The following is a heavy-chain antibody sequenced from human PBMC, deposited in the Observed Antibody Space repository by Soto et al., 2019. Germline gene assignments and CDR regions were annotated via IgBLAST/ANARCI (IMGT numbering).Heavy chain of an antibody. CDR3: ARGRYSYETIYYKFYYSALDV. CDR2: INDNGGT. V-gene: IGHV4-34*01. D-gene: IGHD3-10*01. CDR1: GGSIRGYY. Sequence: SETLSLTCGVYGGSIRGYYWSWIRQSPGKGLEWIGYINDNGGTNYNPSLKSRVTTSLDTSKKQVSLMVSSVTAADTAVYYRARGRYSYETIYYKFYYSALDVWGQGTTVTVSS. J-gene: IGHJ6*02.